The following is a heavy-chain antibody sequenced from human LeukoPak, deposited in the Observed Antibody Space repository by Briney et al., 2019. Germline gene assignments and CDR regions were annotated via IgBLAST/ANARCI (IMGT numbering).Heavy chain of an antibody. CDR3: ARSAVGGHNDF. CDR1: GDSVSSNSAA. J-gene: IGHJ4*02. Sequence: SQTLSLTCAISGDSVSSNSAAWVWFRQSPSRGLEWLARTYFRSKWYYDYAVSARSRIVISPDTSKNQFSLQLNSVTPDDTAVFFCARSAVGGHNDFWGQGTLVTVSS. V-gene: IGHV6-1*01. CDR2: TYFRSKWYY. D-gene: IGHD3-16*01.